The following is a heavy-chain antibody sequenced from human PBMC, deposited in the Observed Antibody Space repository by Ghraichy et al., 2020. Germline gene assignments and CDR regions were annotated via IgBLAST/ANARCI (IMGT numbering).Heavy chain of an antibody. J-gene: IGHJ5*02. CDR3: ARGVRYCSSTSCYGSWFDP. CDR1: GGSFSDYY. CDR2: INHSGST. D-gene: IGHD2-2*01. Sequence: SETLSLTCAVYGGSFSDYYWSWIRQPPGKGLEWIGEINHSGSTNYNPSLKSRVTISVDTSKNQFSLKLSSVTAADTAVYYCARGVRYCSSTSCYGSWFDPWGQGTLVTVSS. V-gene: IGHV4-34*01.